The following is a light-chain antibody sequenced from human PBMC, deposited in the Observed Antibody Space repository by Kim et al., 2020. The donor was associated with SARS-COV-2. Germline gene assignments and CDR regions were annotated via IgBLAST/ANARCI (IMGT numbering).Light chain of an antibody. CDR3: QQRSNWPLT. CDR1: QSVSSY. CDR2: DAS. V-gene: IGKV3-11*01. J-gene: IGKJ4*01. Sequence: LSPGERATLSCRASQSVSSYLAWYQQQPGQAPRLLIYDASNRATGIPARFSGSGSGTDFTLTISSLEPEDFAVYYCQQRSNWPLTFGGGTKVDIK.